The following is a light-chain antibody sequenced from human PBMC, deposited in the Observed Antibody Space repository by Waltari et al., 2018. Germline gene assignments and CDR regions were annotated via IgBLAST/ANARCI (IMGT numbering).Light chain of an antibody. CDR2: LGS. V-gene: IGKV2-28*01. Sequence: DVVMTQSPLSLPVTHGEPASISCRSSQSLLHSNGYNYLDWYLQKPGHSPQLLIYLGSNRASGVPDRFSGSGSGTDFTLKISRVEAEDVGLYYCMQALQTPYTFGQGTKLEIK. CDR1: QSLLHSNGYNY. CDR3: MQALQTPYT. J-gene: IGKJ2*01.